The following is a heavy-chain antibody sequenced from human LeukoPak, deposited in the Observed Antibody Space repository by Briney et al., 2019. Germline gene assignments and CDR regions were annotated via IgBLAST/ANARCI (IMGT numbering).Heavy chain of an antibody. CDR2: ISSSSSTI. Sequence: GGSLRLSCAASGFAFSTYSMNWVSQPPGKGLEWVSYISSSSSTIYYADSVKGRFTISRDNAKNSLYLQMNSLRAEDTAVYYCARGSTYYDSSGQVPFDYWGQGTLVTVSS. J-gene: IGHJ4*02. CDR1: GFAFSTYS. D-gene: IGHD3-22*01. CDR3: ARGSTYYDSSGQVPFDY. V-gene: IGHV3-48*01.